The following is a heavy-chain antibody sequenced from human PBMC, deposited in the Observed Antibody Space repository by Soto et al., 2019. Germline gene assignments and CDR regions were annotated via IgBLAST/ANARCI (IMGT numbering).Heavy chain of an antibody. D-gene: IGHD6-19*01. Sequence: QVQLVQSGAEMREPGSSVKVSCKASGGTFSSSAINWLRQAPGQGPEWMGGIIPTFGTANYIEKFRGIVTITADTSTITAYMEVSSLTSENTAMYFCARSETAGHRGFDIWGQGTMVTVSS. J-gene: IGHJ3*02. V-gene: IGHV1-69*06. CDR3: ARSETAGHRGFDI. CDR2: IIPTFGTA. CDR1: GGTFSSSA.